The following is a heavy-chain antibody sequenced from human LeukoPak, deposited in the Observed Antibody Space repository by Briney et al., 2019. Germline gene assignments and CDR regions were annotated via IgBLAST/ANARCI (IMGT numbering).Heavy chain of an antibody. Sequence: SSQTLSLTCTVSGASISSGGYYWRWIRQHPGKGLEWIGYIYNSGSTYYNPSLKSRITISVDTSQNQFSLKLSSVTAADTAVYYCARAYSPSSLYFDYWGQGTLVTVSS. CDR1: GASISSGGYY. CDR2: IYNSGST. D-gene: IGHD6-6*01. CDR3: ARAYSPSSLYFDY. J-gene: IGHJ4*02. V-gene: IGHV4-31*03.